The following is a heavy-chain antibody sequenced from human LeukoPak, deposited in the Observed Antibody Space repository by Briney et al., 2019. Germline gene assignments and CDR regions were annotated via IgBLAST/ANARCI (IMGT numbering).Heavy chain of an antibody. D-gene: IGHD6-19*01. J-gene: IGHJ4*02. Sequence: GGSQRHSCAASGFTFSSYAMSWVRQAPGKGLEWVSAISGSGGSTYYADSVKGRFTISRDNSKNTLYLQMNSLRAEDTAVYYCAKDLRGRDFSSGWYGYWGQGTLVTVSS. CDR2: ISGSGGST. CDR3: AKDLRGRDFSSGWYGY. V-gene: IGHV3-23*01. CDR1: GFTFSSYA.